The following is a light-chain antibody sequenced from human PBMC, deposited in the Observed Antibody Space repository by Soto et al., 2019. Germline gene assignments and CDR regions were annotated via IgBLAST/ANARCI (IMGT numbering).Light chain of an antibody. Sequence: DIVMTQSPLSLPVTPGEPASISCRSSQSLLHSNGYDYLHWHLQKPGQSPQFLIYLGSTRASGVPDRFSGSGSVTDFTLKISRVEAEYVGIYYCMQALQVPHTFGPGTKLEIK. CDR3: MQALQVPHT. V-gene: IGKV2-28*01. CDR2: LGS. CDR1: QSLLHSNGYDY. J-gene: IGKJ2*01.